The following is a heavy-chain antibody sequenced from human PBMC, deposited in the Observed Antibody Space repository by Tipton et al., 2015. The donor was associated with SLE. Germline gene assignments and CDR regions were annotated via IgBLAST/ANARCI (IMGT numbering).Heavy chain of an antibody. CDR2: MLYSGVT. CDR1: GDSISSSSYF. CDR3: ARGGGSYYDY. J-gene: IGHJ4*02. V-gene: IGHV4-39*01. D-gene: IGHD1-26*01. Sequence: TLSLTCTVSGDSISSSSYFWAWIRQPPGKGLEWIGTMLYSGVTSYNPSLKSRVTISVDTSKNQFSLKLNSVTAADTAVYYCARGGGSYYDYWGQGTLVTVSS.